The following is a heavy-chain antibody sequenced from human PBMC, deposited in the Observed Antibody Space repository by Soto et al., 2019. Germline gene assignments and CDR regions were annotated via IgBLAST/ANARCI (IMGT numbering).Heavy chain of an antibody. D-gene: IGHD2-2*01. CDR3: AREGCSSTSCYSRVLPPYYYYYCGMDV. CDR2: VIPIFGTA. CDR1: GGTFSSYA. V-gene: IGHV1-69*06. J-gene: IGHJ6*02. Sequence: QVQLVQSGAEVKKPGSSVKVSCKASGGTFSSYAISWVRQAPGQGLDWMGGVIPIFGTANYAQKFQGRVTITADKSTSTAYMELGSLRCEDTAVYYCAREGCSSTSCYSRVLPPYYYYYCGMDVWGQGTTVTVSS.